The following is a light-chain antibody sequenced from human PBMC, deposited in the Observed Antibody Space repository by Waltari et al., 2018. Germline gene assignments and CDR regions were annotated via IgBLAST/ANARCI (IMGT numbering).Light chain of an antibody. Sequence: EIELTQSPATLSLSPGQSATLSCRANESVSSYLAGYQQKPGQAPRLLIYDASNRAAGIPARFSGSGYGTDFTLTISSLEPEDFAIYYCQQRTNWVTTFGQGTRLDIK. CDR1: ESVSSY. V-gene: IGKV3-11*01. J-gene: IGKJ5*01. CDR2: DAS. CDR3: QQRTNWVTT.